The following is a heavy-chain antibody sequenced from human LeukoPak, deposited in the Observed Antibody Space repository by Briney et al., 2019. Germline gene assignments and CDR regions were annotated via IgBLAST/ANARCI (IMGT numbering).Heavy chain of an antibody. Sequence: GGSLRLSCAASGFTFSDSYMSWIRQAPGKGLEWVSYISSSGSTIYYADSVKGRFTISRDNAKNSLYLQMNSLRAEDTAVYYCARDRSYSSSRPGYWGQGILVTVSS. D-gene: IGHD6-13*01. V-gene: IGHV3-11*04. J-gene: IGHJ4*02. CDR3: ARDRSYSSSRPGY. CDR2: ISSSGSTI. CDR1: GFTFSDSY.